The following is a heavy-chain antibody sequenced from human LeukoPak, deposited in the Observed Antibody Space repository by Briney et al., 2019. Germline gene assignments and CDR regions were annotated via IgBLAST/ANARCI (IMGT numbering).Heavy chain of an antibody. CDR3: ARGRSSGWFFDY. V-gene: IGHV1-2*02. D-gene: IGHD6-19*01. J-gene: IGHJ4*02. CDR2: INPNSGGT. CDR1: GYTFTGYY. Sequence: RGASVKVSCKASGYTFTGYYMHWVRQAPGQGLEWMGWINPNSGGTNYAQEFQGRVTITRDTSASTAYMELSSLRSEDMAVYYCARGRSSGWFFDYWGQGTLVTVSS.